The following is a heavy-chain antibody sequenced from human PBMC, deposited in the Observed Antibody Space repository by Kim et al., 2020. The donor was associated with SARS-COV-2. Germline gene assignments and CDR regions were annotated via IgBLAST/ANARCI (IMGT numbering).Heavy chain of an antibody. CDR3: ARVPQVVDSSGLSIYYFDY. V-gene: IGHV7-4-1*02. Sequence: ASVKVSCKASGYTFTSYAMNWVRQAPGQGLEWMGWINTNTGNPTYAQGFTGRFVFSLDTSVSTAYLQISSLKAEDTAVYYCARVPQVVDSSGLSIYYFDYWGQGTLVTVSS. J-gene: IGHJ4*02. CDR2: INTNTGNP. CDR1: GYTFTSYA. D-gene: IGHD3-22*01.